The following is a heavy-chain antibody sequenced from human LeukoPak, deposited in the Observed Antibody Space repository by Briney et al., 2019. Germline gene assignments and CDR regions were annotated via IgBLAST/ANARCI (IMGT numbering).Heavy chain of an antibody. J-gene: IGHJ3*02. V-gene: IGHV3-30-3*01. CDR1: GFTFSSYA. D-gene: IGHD3-16*01. CDR2: ISYDGSNK. Sequence: PGRSLRLSCAASGFTFSSYAMHWVRQAPGKGLEWVAVISYDGSNKYYADSVKGRFTISRDNSKNTLYLQMNSLRAEDTAVYYCARVLGGFDAFDIWGQGTMVTVSS. CDR3: ARVLGGFDAFDI.